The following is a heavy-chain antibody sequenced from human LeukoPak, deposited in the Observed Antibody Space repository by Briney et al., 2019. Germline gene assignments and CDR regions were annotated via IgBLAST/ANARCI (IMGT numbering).Heavy chain of an antibody. J-gene: IGHJ4*02. Sequence: GGSLRLSCAVSGFTFSDYWMSWVRQAPGRGLEWVSSIDSSGGYMFYADSVKGRFIISRDNAKDSLYLQMSSLRVEDTAVYYCLRGDRRDYWGQGTLVTVSS. CDR3: LRGDRRDY. CDR1: GFTFSDYW. CDR2: IDSSGGYM. V-gene: IGHV3-21*06.